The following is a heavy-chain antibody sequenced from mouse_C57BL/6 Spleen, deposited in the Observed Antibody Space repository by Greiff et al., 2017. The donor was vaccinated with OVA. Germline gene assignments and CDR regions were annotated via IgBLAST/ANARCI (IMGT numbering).Heavy chain of an antibody. Sequence: QVQLQQPGAELVMPGASVKLSCKASGYTFTSYWMHWVKQRPGQGLEWIGEIDPSDSYTNYNQKFKGKSTLTVDKSSSTAYMQLSRLTSEDSAVYYWARGATTGVATDFDYWGQGTTLTVSS. J-gene: IGHJ2*01. CDR2: IDPSDSYT. V-gene: IGHV1-69*01. CDR1: GYTFTSYW. CDR3: ARGATTGVATDFDY. D-gene: IGHD1-1*01.